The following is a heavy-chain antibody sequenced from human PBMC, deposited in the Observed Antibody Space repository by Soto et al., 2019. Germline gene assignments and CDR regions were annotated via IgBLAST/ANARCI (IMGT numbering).Heavy chain of an antibody. CDR3: ARYCTRGVCSDPYYYYGMDV. CDR2: IYYRGST. Sequence: QVQLQESGPGLVKPSQTLSLTCTISGGSINNVDYYWSWIRQPPGRGLEWLGHIYYRGSTFYNPSLESRVSMSLDTSKNQFSLRLNSVTAADTAVYYCARYCTRGVCSDPYYYYGMDVWGLGTTVNVSS. D-gene: IGHD2-8*02. V-gene: IGHV4-30-4*01. CDR1: GGSINNVDYY. J-gene: IGHJ6*02.